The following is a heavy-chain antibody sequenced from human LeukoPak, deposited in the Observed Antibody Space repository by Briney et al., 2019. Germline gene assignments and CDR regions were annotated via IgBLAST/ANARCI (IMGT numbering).Heavy chain of an antibody. CDR3: ARQHTARFAY. CDR1: GVTLGAYG. D-gene: IGHD5-18*01. J-gene: IGHJ4*02. Sequence: GGSLRLSCAASGVTLGAYGMNWVRQAPGKGLEWVSYISSSSTNIYYADSVEGRFTISRDNGKNSLYLQMNSLRDEDTAIYYCARQHTARFAYWGQGTLVTVSS. V-gene: IGHV3-48*02. CDR2: ISSSSTNI.